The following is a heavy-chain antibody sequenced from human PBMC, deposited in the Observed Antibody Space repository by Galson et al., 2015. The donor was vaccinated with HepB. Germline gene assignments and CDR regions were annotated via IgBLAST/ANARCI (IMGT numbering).Heavy chain of an antibody. CDR1: GYTFTGYY. V-gene: IGHV1-2*05. J-gene: IGHJ4*02. CDR3: ARGPSLNDYVWGSYRQYFDY. Sequence: SVKVSCKASGYTFTGYYMHWVRQAPGQGLEWMGRINPNSGGTNYAQKFQGRVTMTRDTSISTAYKELSRLRSDDTVVYYCARGPSLNDYVWGSYRQYFDYWGQGTLVTVSS. CDR2: INPNSGGT. D-gene: IGHD3-16*02.